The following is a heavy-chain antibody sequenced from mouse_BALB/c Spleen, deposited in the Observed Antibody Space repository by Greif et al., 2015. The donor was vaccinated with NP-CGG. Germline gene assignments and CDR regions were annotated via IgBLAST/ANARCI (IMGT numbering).Heavy chain of an antibody. J-gene: IGHJ4*01. CDR1: GYTFTSYW. CDR2: IDPSDSET. Sequence: VQLQQSGAELVKPGAPVKLSCKASGYTFTSYWMNWVKQRPGRGLEWIGRIDPSDSETHYNQKFKDKATLTVDKSSSTAYIQLSSLTSEDSAVYYCARKTGTDAMDYWGQGTSVTVSS. V-gene: IGHV1-69*02. CDR3: ARKTGTDAMDY. D-gene: IGHD4-1*01.